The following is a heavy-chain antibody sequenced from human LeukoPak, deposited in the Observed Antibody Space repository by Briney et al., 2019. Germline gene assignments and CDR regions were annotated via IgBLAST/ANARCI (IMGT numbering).Heavy chain of an antibody. CDR2: IYYSGTT. CDR3: ARRRRTWSGSYYNPLDP. V-gene: IGHV4-39*01. D-gene: IGHD3-10*02. J-gene: IGHJ5*02. CDR1: GGSISTSHYY. Sequence: SETLSLTCTVSGGSISTSHYYWNWIRQPPGKGLEWIGTIYYSGTTYYNASLKSRVTISVDTSKNQFSLKLSSVTAADTAVYYCARRRRTWSGSYYNPLDPWGQGTLVTVSS.